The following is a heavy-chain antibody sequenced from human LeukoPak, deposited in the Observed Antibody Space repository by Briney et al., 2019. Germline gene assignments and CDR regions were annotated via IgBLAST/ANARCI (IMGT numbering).Heavy chain of an antibody. CDR3: ARGGKAAVRFDL. V-gene: IGHV4-30-4*01. J-gene: IGHJ2*01. Sequence: TSETLSLTCTVSGGSISSGDYYWSWIRQPPGKGLEWIGYIYYSGSTYYNPSLKSRVTISVDTSKNQFSLKLSSVTAADTAVYYCARGGKAAVRFDLWGRGTLSLSPQ. CDR1: GGSISSGDYY. D-gene: IGHD2-15*01. CDR2: IYYSGST.